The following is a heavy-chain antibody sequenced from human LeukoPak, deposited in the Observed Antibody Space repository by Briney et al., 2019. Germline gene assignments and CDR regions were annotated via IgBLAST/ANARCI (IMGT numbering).Heavy chain of an antibody. CDR2: IIPIFGTA. V-gene: IGHV1-69*05. Sequence: SVKVSCKASGGTFSSYAISWVRQAPGPGLEWMGGIIPIFGTANYAQKFQGRVTITTDESTSTAYMELSSLRSEDTAVYYCARLVIAYCGGDCYSPGAFDIWGQGTMVTVSS. CDR1: GGTFSSYA. CDR3: ARLVIAYCGGDCYSPGAFDI. J-gene: IGHJ3*02. D-gene: IGHD2-21*02.